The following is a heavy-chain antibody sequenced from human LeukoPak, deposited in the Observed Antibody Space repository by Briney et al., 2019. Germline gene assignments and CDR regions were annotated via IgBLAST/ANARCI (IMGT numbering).Heavy chain of an antibody. CDR3: AKALGYYYDSSGSTLDY. Sequence: GGSLRLSCAASGFTFSSYAMSWVRQAPGKGLEWVSAISGSGGITYYADSVKGRFTISRDNSKNTLYLQMNSLRAEDTAVYYCAKALGYYYDSSGSTLDYWGQGTLVTVSS. CDR2: ISGSGGIT. D-gene: IGHD3-22*01. CDR1: GFTFSSYA. J-gene: IGHJ4*02. V-gene: IGHV3-23*01.